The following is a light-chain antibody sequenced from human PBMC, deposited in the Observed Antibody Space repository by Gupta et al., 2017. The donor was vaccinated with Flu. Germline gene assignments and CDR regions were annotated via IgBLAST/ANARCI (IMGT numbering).Light chain of an antibody. Sequence: RVTISYSASSSNIGDNNVFWNQPYPETTPKLLIYRNNQRNSGGPARFSGSTSATSASVTTSGLRAEDEADYYCATGDASRIIWVFGGGTKLTVL. CDR3: ATGDASRIIWV. J-gene: IGLJ3*02. CDR1: SSNIGDNN. V-gene: IGLV1-47*01. CDR2: RNN.